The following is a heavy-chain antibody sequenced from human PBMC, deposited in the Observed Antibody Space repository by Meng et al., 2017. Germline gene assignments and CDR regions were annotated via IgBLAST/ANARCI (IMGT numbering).Heavy chain of an antibody. CDR3: ARVGSSGNRFDP. CDR1: GFTFSSYA. J-gene: IGHJ5*02. CDR2: ISYDGSNK. V-gene: IGHV3-30*04. D-gene: IGHD6-19*01. Sequence: VGFGGGGSQPGGALRLSCGASGFTFSSYAMHWVRQAPGKGLEWVAVISYDGSNKYYADSVKGRFTISRDNSKNTLYLQMNSLRAEDTAVYYCARVGSSGNRFDPWGQGTLVTVSS.